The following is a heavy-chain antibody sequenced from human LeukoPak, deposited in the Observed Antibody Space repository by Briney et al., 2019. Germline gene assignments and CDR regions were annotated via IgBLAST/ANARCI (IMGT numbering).Heavy chain of an antibody. Sequence: GGSLRLSCAASGFNFVNTWMHWVRQAPGKGLVWVARIKNDGSGIIYADSVEGRFTISRDNARNTVYLQMNSLRAEDTAVYYCARAGGDYDSSGYFYWGQGTLVTVSS. V-gene: IGHV3-74*01. D-gene: IGHD3-22*01. J-gene: IGHJ4*02. CDR1: GFNFVNTW. CDR2: IKNDGSGI. CDR3: ARAGGDYDSSGYFY.